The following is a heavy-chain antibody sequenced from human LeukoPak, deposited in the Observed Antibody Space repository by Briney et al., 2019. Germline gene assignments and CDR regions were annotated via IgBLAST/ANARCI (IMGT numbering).Heavy chain of an antibody. CDR1: GYTPTELS. J-gene: IGHJ6*02. CDR2: FDPEDGET. V-gene: IGHV1-24*01. Sequence: ASVKVSCKVSGYTPTELSMHWVRQAPGKGLEWMGGFDPEDGETIYAQKFQGRVTMTEDTSTDTAYMELSSLRSEDTAVYYCARGAIFGVTTRGYGMDVWGQGTTVTVSS. CDR3: ARGAIFGVTTRGYGMDV. D-gene: IGHD3-3*01.